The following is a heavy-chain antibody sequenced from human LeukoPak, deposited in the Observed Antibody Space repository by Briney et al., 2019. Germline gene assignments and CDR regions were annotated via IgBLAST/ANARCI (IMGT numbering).Heavy chain of an antibody. D-gene: IGHD3-3*01. CDR1: GFTFRDAW. Sequence: GGSLRLSCAASGFTFRDAWMTWVRQAPGKGLEWVGRIRSKTDGGTTDYAVSVQGRFTISRDDSKNALYLQMSSLKTEDTAVYYCAKHIYGVVSIQQWGQGTLVTVSS. CDR3: AKHIYGVVSIQQ. CDR2: IRSKTDGGTT. V-gene: IGHV3-15*01. J-gene: IGHJ1*01.